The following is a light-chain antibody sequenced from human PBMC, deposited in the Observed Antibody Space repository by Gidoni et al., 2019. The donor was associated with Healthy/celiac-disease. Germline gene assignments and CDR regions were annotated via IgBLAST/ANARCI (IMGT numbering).Light chain of an antibody. CDR1: SSNIGSKY. CDR3: AAWDDSLSGSYV. CDR2: RNN. V-gene: IGLV1-47*01. Sequence: QSVLTQPPSASGTAGQRVTIPWSGSSSNIGSKYVYWYQQLPGTAPKLLIYRNNQRPSGVPGRFSGSKSGTSASLAISGLRSEDEADYYCAAWDDSLSGSYVFGTGTKVTVL. J-gene: IGLJ1*01.